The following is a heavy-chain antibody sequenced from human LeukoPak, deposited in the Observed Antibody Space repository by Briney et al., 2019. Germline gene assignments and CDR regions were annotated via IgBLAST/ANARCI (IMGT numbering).Heavy chain of an antibody. J-gene: IGHJ5*02. CDR1: GYTFTGYY. CDR3: ARVQEWLSIFNWFDP. Sequence: ASVKVFCKASGYTFTGYYMHWVRQAPGQGLEWMGWINPNRGGTNYAQKFEGGVTMTRDTSSSTAYMELSRLRSDDTAVYYCARVQEWLSIFNWFDPWGQGTLVTVSS. V-gene: IGHV1-2*02. D-gene: IGHD3-3*01. CDR2: INPNRGGT.